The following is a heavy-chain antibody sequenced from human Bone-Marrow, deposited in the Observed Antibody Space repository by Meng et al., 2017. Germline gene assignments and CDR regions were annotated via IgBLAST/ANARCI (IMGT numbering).Heavy chain of an antibody. CDR2: MSTSGRTI. V-gene: IGHV3-48*03. D-gene: IGHD3-9*01. J-gene: IGHJ4*02. CDR1: GFTFSSYE. CDR3: ARVSWETDYYKGFDY. Sequence: GGSLRLSCAASGFTFSSYEMNWVRQAPGKGLEWVSYMSTSGRTIYYADSVKGRFTISRDNVKNSLYLQMNSLGAEDTAIYYCARVSWETDYYKGFDYWGQGNLVTVSS.